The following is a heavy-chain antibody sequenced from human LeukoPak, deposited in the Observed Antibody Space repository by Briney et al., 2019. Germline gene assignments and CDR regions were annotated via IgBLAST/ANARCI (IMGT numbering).Heavy chain of an antibody. CDR3: ARRGYYDSSGYDY. CDR2: ISSSSSYI. J-gene: IGHJ4*02. CDR1: GFTFSSSS. V-gene: IGHV3-21*01. D-gene: IGHD3-22*01. Sequence: PGGSLRLSCAASGFTFSSSSMNWVRQAPGKGLEWVSSISSSSSYIYYADSVKGRFTISRDNAKNSLYLQINSLRAEDTAIYYCARRGYYDSSGYDYWGQGTLVTVSS.